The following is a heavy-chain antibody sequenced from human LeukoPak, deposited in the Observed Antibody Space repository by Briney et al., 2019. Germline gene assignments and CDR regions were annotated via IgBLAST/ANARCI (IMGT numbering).Heavy chain of an antibody. Sequence: GGSLRLSCTASGFTFGDYAMSWIRQAPGKGLEWVGFIRSKAYGETADYAASVKGRFTISRDDSKAIAYLQMNSLKTEDTAVYYCARAPSGSYYFDYWGQGTLVTVSS. CDR1: GFTFGDYA. V-gene: IGHV3-49*03. J-gene: IGHJ4*02. D-gene: IGHD1-26*01. CDR3: ARAPSGSYYFDY. CDR2: IRSKAYGETA.